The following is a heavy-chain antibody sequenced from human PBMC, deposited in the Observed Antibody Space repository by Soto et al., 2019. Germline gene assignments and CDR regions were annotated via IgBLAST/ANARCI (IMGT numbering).Heavy chain of an antibody. CDR2: MNPNSGNT. V-gene: IGHV1-8*01. D-gene: IGHD2-2*01. J-gene: IGHJ5*02. CDR1: GYTFTSYD. CDR3: ARSPDIVVVPAARPSRSDWFNP. Sequence: ASVKVSCKASGYTFTSYDINWVRQATGQGLEWMGWMNPNSGNTGYAQKFQGRITMTRNTSISTAYMGLSSLRSEDTAVYYCARSPDIVVVPAARPSRSDWFNPWGQGTLVTGSS.